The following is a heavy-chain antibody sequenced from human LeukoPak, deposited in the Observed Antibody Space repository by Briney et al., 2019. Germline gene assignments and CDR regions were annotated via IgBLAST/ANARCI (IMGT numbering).Heavy chain of an antibody. CDR2: INPNSGGT. CDR3: ARTYSRITIFGVVTYTNYFDY. J-gene: IGHJ4*02. V-gene: IGHV1-2*02. Sequence: HGXXQAPGQGLEXMGWINPNSGGTNYAQKFQGRVTMTRDTSISTAYMELSRLRSDDTAVYYCARTYSRITIFGVVTYTNYFDYWGQGTLVTVSS. D-gene: IGHD3-3*01.